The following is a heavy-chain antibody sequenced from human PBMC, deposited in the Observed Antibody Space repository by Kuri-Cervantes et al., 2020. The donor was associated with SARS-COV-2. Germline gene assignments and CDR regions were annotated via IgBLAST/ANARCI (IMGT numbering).Heavy chain of an antibody. CDR3: ARSVGSSWYNRFDS. J-gene: IGHJ5*01. Sequence: ASVKVSCKASGYSFTDYYLHWVRQAPGQGLGWMGYINPRSDYTVYAEKFQGRITMTSDTSMGTAYMELTSLTLEDTAIYYCARSVGSSWYNRFDSWGQGTLVTVSS. D-gene: IGHD6-13*01. CDR2: INPRSDYT. CDR1: GYSFTDYY. V-gene: IGHV1/OR15-1*04.